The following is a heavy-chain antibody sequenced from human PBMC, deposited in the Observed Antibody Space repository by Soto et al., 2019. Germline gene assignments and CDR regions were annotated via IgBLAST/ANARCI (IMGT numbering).Heavy chain of an antibody. V-gene: IGHV3-11*06. D-gene: IGHD1-26*01. CDR3: ARGGSYYLDY. CDR2: ISDSSTFT. Sequence: QVQLVESGGGLVKPGGSLRLSCEASGYTFSDHYMSWIRQAPGKGLEWVSHISDSSTFTNYADSVKGRFTISRDNAKNSVYLQMNSLRAEDTAVYYCARGGSYYLDYWGQGTLVTVSS. CDR1: GYTFSDHY. J-gene: IGHJ4*02.